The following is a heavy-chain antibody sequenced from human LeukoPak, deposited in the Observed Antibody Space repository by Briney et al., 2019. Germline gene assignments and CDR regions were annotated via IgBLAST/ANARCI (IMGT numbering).Heavy chain of an antibody. Sequence: SETLSLTCTVSGGSISNYYGSWIRQPAGKGLEWIGRVYTTGSTSYNPSLKSRVSISVDRSKNHFSLKLSSVTAADTAVYYCARASSSLYLGDSYYFDYWGQGTLVTASS. D-gene: IGHD6-13*01. V-gene: IGHV4-4*07. CDR2: VYTTGST. CDR1: GGSISNYY. J-gene: IGHJ4*02. CDR3: ARASSSLYLGDSYYFDY.